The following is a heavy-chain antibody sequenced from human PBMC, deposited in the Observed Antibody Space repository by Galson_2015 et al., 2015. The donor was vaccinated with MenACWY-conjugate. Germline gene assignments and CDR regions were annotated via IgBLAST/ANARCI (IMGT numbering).Heavy chain of an antibody. CDR3: VKTELVLFDY. J-gene: IGHJ4*02. Sequence: GRFTISRDNSKNTLYRQMSSLRAEDTAVYYCVKTELVLFDYWGQGTLVTVSS. V-gene: IGHV3-64D*06. D-gene: IGHD6-6*01.